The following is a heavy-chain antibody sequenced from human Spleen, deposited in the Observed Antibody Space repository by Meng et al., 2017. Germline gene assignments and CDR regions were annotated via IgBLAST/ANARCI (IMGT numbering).Heavy chain of an antibody. J-gene: IGHJ4*02. Sequence: QVQLVQSGAEVTKPGDSVKVSCKASSYSFTDYFVHWVRQAPGQGLEWLGVINCRSGAPTYEPKFQGRLTMTRDTSTSTVSMELSSLISEDTAVYFCAREIVVVVAAERGLHYWGQGTLVTVSS. CDR2: INCRSGAP. D-gene: IGHD2-21*01. V-gene: IGHV1-46*01. CDR1: SYSFTDYF. CDR3: AREIVVVVAAERGLHY.